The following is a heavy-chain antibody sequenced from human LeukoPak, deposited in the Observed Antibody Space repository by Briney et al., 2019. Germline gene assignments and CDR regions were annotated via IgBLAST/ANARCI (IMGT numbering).Heavy chain of an antibody. J-gene: IGHJ4*02. Sequence: ASVKVSCKASGYTFTGYYTNWVRQAPGQGLEWMGWINPNSGGTNYAQKFQGRVTMTRDTSISTAYMELSRLRSDDTAVYYWARAPGIAAAGYFDYWGQGTLVTVSS. CDR2: INPNSGGT. V-gene: IGHV1-2*02. D-gene: IGHD6-13*01. CDR3: ARAPGIAAAGYFDY. CDR1: GYTFTGYY.